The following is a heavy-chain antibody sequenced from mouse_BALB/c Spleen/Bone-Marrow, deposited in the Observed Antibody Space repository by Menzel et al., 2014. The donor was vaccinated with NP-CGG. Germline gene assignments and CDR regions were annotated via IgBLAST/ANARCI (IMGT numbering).Heavy chain of an antibody. Sequence: VQLQESGAEPVRPGSSVKISCKASGYALSNFWMNWVKQRPGQGLEWIGQIHPGDGDTNNNGKFKGKATLTTDKSSSTAYMQLSSLSSEDSAVYFCARIYYGNLDYWGQGTTLTVSS. CDR3: ARIYYGNLDY. D-gene: IGHD2-1*01. V-gene: IGHV1-80*01. J-gene: IGHJ2*01. CDR2: IHPGDGDT. CDR1: GYALSNFW.